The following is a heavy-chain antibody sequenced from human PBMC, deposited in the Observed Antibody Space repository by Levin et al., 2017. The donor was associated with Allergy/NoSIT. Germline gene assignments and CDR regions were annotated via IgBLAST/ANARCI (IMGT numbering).Heavy chain of an antibody. Sequence: SETLSLTCAVYGGSFSGYYWSWIRQPPGKGLEWIGEINHSGSTNYNPSLKSRVTISVDTSKNQFSLKLSSVTAADTAVYYCARGLTSGYSYGYGLYYYYYGMDVWGQGTTVTVSS. CDR1: GGSFSGYY. CDR3: ARGLTSGYSYGYGLYYYYYGMDV. D-gene: IGHD5-18*01. J-gene: IGHJ6*02. CDR2: INHSGST. V-gene: IGHV4-34*01.